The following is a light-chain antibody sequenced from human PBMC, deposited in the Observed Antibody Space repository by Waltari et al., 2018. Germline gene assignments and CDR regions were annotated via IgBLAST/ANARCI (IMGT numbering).Light chain of an antibody. CDR1: SSNIGSNY. CDR3: AAWDDSLSGLVV. V-gene: IGLV1-47*01. J-gene: IGLJ2*01. Sequence: QYVLTQPPSASGTPGQRVTISCSGSSSNIGSNYVYWYQQLPGTTPKLLIYRNNQRPSGVPDRFSGSKSGTSASLAISGLRSEDEADYYCAAWDDSLSGLVVFGGGTKLTVL. CDR2: RNN.